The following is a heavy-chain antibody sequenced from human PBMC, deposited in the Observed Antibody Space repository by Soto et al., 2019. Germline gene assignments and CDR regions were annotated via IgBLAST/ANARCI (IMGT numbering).Heavy chain of an antibody. J-gene: IGHJ4*02. D-gene: IGHD5-18*01. CDR1: GYTFTSYG. Sequence: QVQLVQSGAEVKKPGASVKVSCKASGYTFTSYGISWVRQAPGQGLEWMGWISAYNGNTNYAQKLQGRVTMTTDTSTCTAYRELRSRGSDDTAVYYCASSLLVGYGLEGESDWGQGTLVTVSS. CDR3: ASSLLVGYGLEGESD. V-gene: IGHV1-18*01. CDR2: ISAYNGNT.